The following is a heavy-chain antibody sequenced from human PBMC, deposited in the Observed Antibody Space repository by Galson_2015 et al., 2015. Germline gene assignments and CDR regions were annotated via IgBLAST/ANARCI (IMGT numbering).Heavy chain of an antibody. J-gene: IGHJ6*02. CDR3: ACGLGSYGDYDYYYYYGMDV. V-gene: IGHV6-1*01. CDR1: GDSVSSNSAA. Sequence: CAISGDSVSSNSAAWNWIRQSPSRGLEWLGRTYYRSKWYNDYAISVKSRITINPDTSKNQFSLQLNSVTPEDTAVYYCACGLGSYGDYDYYYYYGMDVWGQGTTVTVSS. D-gene: IGHD4-17*01. CDR2: TYYRSKWYN.